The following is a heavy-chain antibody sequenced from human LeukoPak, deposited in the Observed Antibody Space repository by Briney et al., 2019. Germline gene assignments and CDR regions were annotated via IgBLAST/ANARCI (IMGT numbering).Heavy chain of an antibody. Sequence: PGGSLRLSCAASGFTFSSYPMSWVRQAPGKGLEWVSTISGSGTSTYYADSVKGRFTISRDNAKNTLYLQMDSLRAEDTAVYYCASGTYCSSTTCYWSQGTLVTVSS. D-gene: IGHD2-2*01. J-gene: IGHJ4*02. V-gene: IGHV3-23*01. CDR3: ASGTYCSSTTCY. CDR2: ISGSGTST. CDR1: GFTFSSYP.